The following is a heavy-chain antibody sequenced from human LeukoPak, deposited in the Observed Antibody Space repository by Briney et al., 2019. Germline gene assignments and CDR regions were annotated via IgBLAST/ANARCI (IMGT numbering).Heavy chain of an antibody. D-gene: IGHD5-12*01. CDR2: IYPGDSDS. Sequence: GASLQISCKGSGYNFTKYWIGWVRQMPGKGLEWMGIIYPGDSDSRYSPSFQGQVTISADKSVTTAYLQWSSLKASDTAIYYCARLGYSAYPSGEFDYWGQGTQVTVSS. J-gene: IGHJ4*02. CDR1: GYNFTKYW. CDR3: ARLGYSAYPSGEFDY. V-gene: IGHV5-51*01.